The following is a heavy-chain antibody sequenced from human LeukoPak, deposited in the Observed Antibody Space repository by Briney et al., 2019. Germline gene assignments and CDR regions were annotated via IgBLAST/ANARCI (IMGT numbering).Heavy chain of an antibody. CDR1: GGSISSCY. J-gene: IGHJ4*02. CDR3: ASTLRFLPYRRFDY. Sequence: SETLSLTCTVSGGSISSCYWSWIRQPAGKGLEWIGRIYTSGSTNYNPSLKSRVTISGDTSKNQFFLRLSSVTAADTAVYYCASTLRFLPYRRFDYWGQGTLVTVPS. D-gene: IGHD3-3*01. V-gene: IGHV4-4*07. CDR2: IYTSGST.